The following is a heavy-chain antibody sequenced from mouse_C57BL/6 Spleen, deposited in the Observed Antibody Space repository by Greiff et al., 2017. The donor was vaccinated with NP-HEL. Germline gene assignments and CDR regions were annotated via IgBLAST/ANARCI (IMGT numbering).Heavy chain of an antibody. CDR1: GYTFTSYW. D-gene: IGHD3-2*02. CDR2: IDPSDSYT. CDR3: ARSRLAAQDRDY. Sequence: QVQLKQPGAELVMPGASVKLSCKASGYTFTSYWMHWVKQRPGQGLEWIGEIDPSDSYTNYNQKFKGKSTLTVDKSSSTAYMQLSSLTSEDSAVYYCARSRLAAQDRDYWGQGTTLTVSS. V-gene: IGHV1-69*01. J-gene: IGHJ2*01.